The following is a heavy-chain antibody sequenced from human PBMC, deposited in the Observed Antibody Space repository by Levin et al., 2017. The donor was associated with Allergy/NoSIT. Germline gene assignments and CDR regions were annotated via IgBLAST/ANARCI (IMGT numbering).Heavy chain of an antibody. CDR1: GGSISSYY. Sequence: PSETLSLTCTVSGGSISSYYWSWIRQPPGKGLEWIGYIYYSGSTNYNPSLKSRVTISVDTSKNQFSLKLSSVTAADTAVYYCARGQQLVSFDYWGQGTLVTVSS. D-gene: IGHD6-13*01. CDR2: IYYSGST. J-gene: IGHJ4*02. V-gene: IGHV4-59*01. CDR3: ARGQQLVSFDY.